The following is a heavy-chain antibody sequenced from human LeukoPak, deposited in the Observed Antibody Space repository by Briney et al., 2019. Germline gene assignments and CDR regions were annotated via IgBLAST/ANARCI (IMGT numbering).Heavy chain of an antibody. CDR2: IYYSGST. D-gene: IGHD2-2*01. J-gene: IGHJ4*02. V-gene: IGHV4-31*03. Sequence: SQTLSLTCTVSGGSISSGGYYWSWIRQHPGKGLEWIGYIYYSGSTYYNPSLKSRVTISVDTSKNQISLKLSSVTAADTAVYYCARVLKHQVDYWGQGTLVTVSS. CDR3: ARVLKHQVDY. CDR1: GGSISSGGYY.